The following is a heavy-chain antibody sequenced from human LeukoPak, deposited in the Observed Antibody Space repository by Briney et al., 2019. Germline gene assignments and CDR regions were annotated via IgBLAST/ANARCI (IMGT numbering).Heavy chain of an antibody. V-gene: IGHV3-72*01. D-gene: IGHD2-2*01. J-gene: IGHJ6*03. CDR1: GFTFGDHY. CDR3: ARGYCNTTKCYTTYRKDMDV. Sequence: GGSLRLSCAASGFTFGDHYMDWVRQAPGKGLEWVGRTRNQVNSYTTEYAASVRGRFTISRDDSRSTLFLQMNSLKTEDTAIYYCARGYCNTTKCYTTYRKDMDVWGRGTTVTVFS. CDR2: TRNQVNSYTT.